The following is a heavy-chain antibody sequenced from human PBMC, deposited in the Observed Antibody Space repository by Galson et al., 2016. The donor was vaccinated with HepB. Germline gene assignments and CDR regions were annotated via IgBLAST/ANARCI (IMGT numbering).Heavy chain of an antibody. CDR2: ISAYNGNT. CDR3: AREDSSSWLGDY. CDR1: GGTFSNYA. J-gene: IGHJ4*02. V-gene: IGHV1-18*01. D-gene: IGHD6-13*01. Sequence: SVKVSCKASGGTFSNYAISWVRQAPGQGLEWMGWISAYNGNTNYAQKLQGRVTMTTDTSTSTAYMELRSLRSDDTAVYYCAREDSSSWLGDYWGQGTLVTVSS.